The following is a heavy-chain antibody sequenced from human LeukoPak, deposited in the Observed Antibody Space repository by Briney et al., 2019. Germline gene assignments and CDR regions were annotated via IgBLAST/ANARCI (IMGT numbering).Heavy chain of an antibody. V-gene: IGHV4-4*07. CDR2: IVPSGST. J-gene: IGHJ4*02. D-gene: IGHD6-13*01. CDR3: AKEGAAPGPDFDY. CDR1: GASIRNYY. Sequence: SETLSLTCTVSGASIRNYYWSRIRQSAGKGLEWIGRIVPSGSTNYNPSLKSRVTMSVDTSKNQFSLKLNSVTAADTAVYYCAKEGAAPGPDFDYWGQGTLVIVSS.